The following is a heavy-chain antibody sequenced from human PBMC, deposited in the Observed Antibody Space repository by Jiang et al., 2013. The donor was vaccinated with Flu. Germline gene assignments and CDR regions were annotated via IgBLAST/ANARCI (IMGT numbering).Heavy chain of an antibody. CDR2: IYPGDSDT. Sequence: GAEVKKPGESLKISCKGSGYSFTSYWIGWVRQMPGKGLEWMGIIYPGDSDTRYSPSFQGQVTISADKSISTAYLQWSSLKASDTAMYYCARHYSSGWELYYYYGMDVWGQGTTVTVSS. J-gene: IGHJ6*02. CDR3: ARHYSSGWELYYYYGMDV. CDR1: GYSFTSYW. D-gene: IGHD6-19*01. V-gene: IGHV5-51*01.